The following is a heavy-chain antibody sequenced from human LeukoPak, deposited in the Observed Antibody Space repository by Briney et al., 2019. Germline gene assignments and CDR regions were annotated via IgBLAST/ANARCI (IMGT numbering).Heavy chain of an antibody. CDR2: ISSSSSYI. V-gene: IGHV3-21*01. J-gene: IGHJ5*02. Sequence: GGSLRLSCAASGFTFSSYSMNWVRQAPGKGLEWVSSISSSSSYIYYADSVKGRFTISRDNAKNSLYVQMNSLRAEDTAVYYCARDNGNWFDPWGQGTLVTVSS. D-gene: IGHD2-8*01. CDR1: GFTFSSYS. CDR3: ARDNGNWFDP.